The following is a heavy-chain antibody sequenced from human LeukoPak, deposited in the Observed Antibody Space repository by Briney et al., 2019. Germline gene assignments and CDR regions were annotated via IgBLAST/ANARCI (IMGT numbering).Heavy chain of an antibody. CDR2: IYHSGST. V-gene: IGHV4-30-2*05. CDR3: ARDGYSYGD. J-gene: IGHJ4*02. CDR1: GGSISSGGYS. Sequence: PSETLSLTCAVSGGSISSGGYSWSWIRQPPGKGLEWIGYIYHSGSTYYNPSLKSRVTISVDTSKNQFSLKLSSVTAADTAVYYCARDGYSYGDWGQGTLVTVSS. D-gene: IGHD5-18*01.